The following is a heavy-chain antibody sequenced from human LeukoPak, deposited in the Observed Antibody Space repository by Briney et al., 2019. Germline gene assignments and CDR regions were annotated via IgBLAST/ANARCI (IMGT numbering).Heavy chain of an antibody. CDR3: SRESGPFCPFGH. J-gene: IGHJ4*02. CDR2: ISLAGRT. CDR1: GGSITSTNF. D-gene: IGHD1-26*01. Sequence: PSETLSLTCGVSGGSITSTNFWSWVRQPPGGGLEWIGEISLAGRTRYNPSLKSRVNISIDESKNHLYLNLASVTAADTAVYYCSRESGPFCPFGHWGQGTLVAVTS. V-gene: IGHV4-4*02.